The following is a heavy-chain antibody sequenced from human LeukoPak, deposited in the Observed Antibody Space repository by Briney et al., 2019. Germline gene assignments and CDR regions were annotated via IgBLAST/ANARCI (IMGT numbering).Heavy chain of an antibody. J-gene: IGHJ6*02. CDR1: GFTFDDYA. CDR2: ISWNSGSI. CDR3: AKEDGDYYYGMDV. V-gene: IGHV3-9*01. Sequence: PGRSLRLSCAASGFTFDDYAMHWVRHAPGKGLEWVSGISWNSGSIGYADSVKGRFTISRDNAKNSLYLQMNSLRAEDTALYYCAKEDGDYYYGMDVWGQGTTVTVSS. D-gene: IGHD4-17*01.